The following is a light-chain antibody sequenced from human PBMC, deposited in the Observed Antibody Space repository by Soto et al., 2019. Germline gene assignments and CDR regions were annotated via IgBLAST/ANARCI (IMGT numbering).Light chain of an antibody. CDR2: EAS. Sequence: DIQMTQSPSTLSASVGDRVTITCRASHSISRWLAWYQQKPGTAPKLLIYEASTLESGVPSRFSGSRSGTEFTLTVSSLQPDDFATYYCQQYNDSFPYTFGQGTTLEIK. J-gene: IGKJ2*01. CDR3: QQYNDSFPYT. V-gene: IGKV1-5*03. CDR1: HSISRW.